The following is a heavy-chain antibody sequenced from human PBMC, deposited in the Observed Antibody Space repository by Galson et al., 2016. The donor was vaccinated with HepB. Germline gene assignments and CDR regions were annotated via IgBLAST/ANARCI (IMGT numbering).Heavy chain of an antibody. CDR1: GDSISGSAYY. J-gene: IGHJ5*02. V-gene: IGHV4-39*02. CDR3: VRDSQINWFYL. CDR2: ISYTGGT. Sequence: TLSLTCSVSGDSISGSAYYWGWIRQPPGKGLEWIGTISYTGGTSYNSSLKSRVAISVDTTKNHFSLELTSVTAADAAVYFCVRDSQINWFYLWGQGTLVTVSS.